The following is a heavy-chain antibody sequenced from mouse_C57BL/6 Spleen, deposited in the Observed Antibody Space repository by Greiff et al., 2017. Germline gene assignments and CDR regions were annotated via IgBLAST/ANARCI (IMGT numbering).Heavy chain of an antibody. J-gene: IGHJ4*01. Sequence: VQLQQSGPELVKPGASVKIPCKASGYTFTDYNMDWVKQSHGKSLEWIGDINPNNGGTIYNQKFKGKATLTVDKSSSTAYMELRSLTSEDTAVYYCARSKCITTVPYAMDYWGQGTSVTVSS. V-gene: IGHV1-18*01. D-gene: IGHD1-1*01. CDR1: GYTFTDYN. CDR3: ARSKCITTVPYAMDY. CDR2: INPNNGGT.